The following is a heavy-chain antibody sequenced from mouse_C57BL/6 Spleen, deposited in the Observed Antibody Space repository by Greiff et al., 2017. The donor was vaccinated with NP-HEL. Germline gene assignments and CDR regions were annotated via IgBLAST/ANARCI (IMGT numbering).Heavy chain of an antibody. D-gene: IGHD3-1*01. J-gene: IGHJ3*01. V-gene: IGHV1-50*01. CDR3: ARGARAY. CDR2: IDPSDSYT. Sequence: QVQLQQPGAELVKPGASVKLSCKASGYTFTSYWMQWVKQRPGQGLEWIGEIDPSDSYTNYNQKFKGKATLTVDTSSSTAYMQLSSLTSEDSAVYYCARGARAYWGQGTLGTVSA. CDR1: GYTFTSYW.